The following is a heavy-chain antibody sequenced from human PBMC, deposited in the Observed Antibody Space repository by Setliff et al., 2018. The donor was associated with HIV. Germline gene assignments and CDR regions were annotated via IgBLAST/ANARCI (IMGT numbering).Heavy chain of an antibody. CDR1: GFTFTNSA. D-gene: IGHD3-10*01. CDR3: AAASNRRVRGVNLHYYYYMDV. CDR2: IVVGSYNT. V-gene: IGHV1-58*02. J-gene: IGHJ6*03. Sequence: ASVKVSCKASGFTFTNSAMRWVRQARGQRLEWIGWIVVGSYNTNYAQKFQERVTITRDLSTSTAYMELSSLRSEDTAVYYCAAASNRRVRGVNLHYYYYMDVWGKGTTVTVSS.